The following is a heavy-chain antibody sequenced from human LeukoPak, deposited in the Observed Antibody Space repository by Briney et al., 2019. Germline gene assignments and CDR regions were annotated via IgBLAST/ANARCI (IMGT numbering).Heavy chain of an antibody. D-gene: IGHD6-19*01. CDR3: ARGTLYRGWSYYLDF. CDR1: GGSFSGYY. J-gene: IGHJ4*02. CDR2: INHSGST. V-gene: IGHV4-34*01. Sequence: SETLSLTCAVYGGSFSGYYWSWIRQPPGKGLEWIGEINHSGSTNYNPSLKSRVTISVDTSKNQFSLKLSSVTATDTAMYYCARGTLYRGWSYYLDFWGQGSQVTVSS.